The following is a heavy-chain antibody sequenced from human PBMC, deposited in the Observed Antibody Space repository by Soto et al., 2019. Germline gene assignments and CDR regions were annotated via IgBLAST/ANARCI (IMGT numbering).Heavy chain of an antibody. Sequence: GGSLRLSCAASGFTFSSYAMSWVRQAPGKGLEWVSAISGSGGSTYYADSVKGRFTISRDNSKNTLYLQMNSLRAEDTAVYYCAREKRYCSSTSCYKSLGSLDYWGQGTLVTVSS. V-gene: IGHV3-23*01. CDR3: AREKRYCSSTSCYKSLGSLDY. CDR1: GFTFSSYA. CDR2: ISGSGGST. D-gene: IGHD2-2*02. J-gene: IGHJ4*02.